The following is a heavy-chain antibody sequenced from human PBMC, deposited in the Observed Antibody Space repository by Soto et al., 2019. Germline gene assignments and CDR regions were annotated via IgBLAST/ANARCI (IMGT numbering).Heavy chain of an antibody. CDR1: GFTFSSYW. Sequence: PGGSLRLSCAASGFTFSSYWMHWVRRAPGKGLVWVSRINSDGSSTSYADSVKGRFTISRDNAKNTLYLQMNSLRAEDTAVYYCAAPPILTGYSDFDYWGQGTLVTVSS. CDR3: AAPPILTGYSDFDY. CDR2: INSDGSST. V-gene: IGHV3-74*01. D-gene: IGHD3-9*01. J-gene: IGHJ4*02.